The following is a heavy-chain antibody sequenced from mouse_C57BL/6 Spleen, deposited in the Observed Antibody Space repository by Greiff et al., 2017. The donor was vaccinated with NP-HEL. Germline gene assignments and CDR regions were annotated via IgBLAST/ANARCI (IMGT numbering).Heavy chain of an antibody. J-gene: IGHJ2*01. CDR2: IYPGDGDT. CDR3: AREGVTTGGFDY. V-gene: IGHV1-82*01. D-gene: IGHD2-2*01. Sequence: VQGVESGPELVKPGASVKISCKASGYAFSSSWMNWVKQRPGKGLEWIGRIYPGDGDTNYNGKFKGKATLTADKSSSTAYMQLSSLTSEDSAVYFCAREGVTTGGFDYWGQGTTLTVSS. CDR1: GYAFSSSW.